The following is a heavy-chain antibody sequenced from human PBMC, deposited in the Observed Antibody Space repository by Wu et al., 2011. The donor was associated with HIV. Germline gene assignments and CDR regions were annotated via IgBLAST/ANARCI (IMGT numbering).Heavy chain of an antibody. V-gene: IGHV1-69*05. CDR1: GGTFSSYA. D-gene: IGHD1-26*01. CDR2: IIPIFGTA. Sequence: QVQLVQSGAEVKKPGSSVKVSCKASGGTFSSYAISWVRQAPGQGLEWMGGIIPIFGTANYAQKFQGRVTITTDESTTTAYMELSSLKSEDTAVYYCARSPPPIGTNSGNYFHPYFDYWAREPWSPSPQ. J-gene: IGHJ4*02. CDR3: ARSPPPIGTNSGNYFHPYFDY.